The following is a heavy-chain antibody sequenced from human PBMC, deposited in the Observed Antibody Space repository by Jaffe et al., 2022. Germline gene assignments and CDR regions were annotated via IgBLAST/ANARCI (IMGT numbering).Heavy chain of an antibody. CDR3: ARGPLLLWFRELFSSGWSDPYYFDY. CDR2: MNPNSGNT. Sequence: QVQLVQSGAEVKKPGASVKVSCKASGYTFTSYDINWVRQATGQGLEWMGWMNPNSGNTGYAQKFQGRVTMTRNTSISTAYMELSSLRSEDTAVYYCARGPLLLWFRELFSSGWSDPYYFDYWGQGTLVTVSS. CDR1: GYTFTSYD. D-gene: IGHD3-10*01. J-gene: IGHJ4*02. V-gene: IGHV1-8*01.